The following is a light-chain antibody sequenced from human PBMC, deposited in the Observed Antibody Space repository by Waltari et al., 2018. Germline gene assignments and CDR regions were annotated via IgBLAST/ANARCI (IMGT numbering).Light chain of an antibody. V-gene: IGLV8-61*01. J-gene: IGLJ3*02. CDR2: STN. CDR3: VLYMDSGVWV. Sequence: QTVVTQEPSVSVSPGGTVTLTCALSSGSVSASFYPSWYQQTPGQAPRTLIYSTNTRLFGVPNRFSGSILGHKAALTIAGAQADDEADYYCVLYMDSGVWVFGGGTKLTVL. CDR1: SGSVSASFY.